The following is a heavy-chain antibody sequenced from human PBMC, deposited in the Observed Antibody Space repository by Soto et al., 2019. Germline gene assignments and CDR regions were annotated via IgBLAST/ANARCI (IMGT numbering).Heavy chain of an antibody. Sequence: QVQLQESGPGLVKPSETLSLSCNVSGGSISGHFWSWIRRPLGKGLEWIGYSHPTVRALYNPSLKSRVTMSLDMPKNLFSLRLTSVTAAASGVYYCTRGLTTSSERLNVFDVWGHGTMVTVSS. CDR3: TRGLTTSSERLNVFDV. V-gene: IGHV4-59*11. J-gene: IGHJ3*01. CDR2: SHPTVRA. CDR1: GGSISGHF. D-gene: IGHD4-4*01.